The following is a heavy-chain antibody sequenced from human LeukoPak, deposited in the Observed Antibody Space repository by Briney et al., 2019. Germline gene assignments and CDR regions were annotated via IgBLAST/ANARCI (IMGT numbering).Heavy chain of an antibody. D-gene: IGHD1-26*01. CDR1: GFTFSTYW. Sequence: GGSLRLSCAASGFTFSTYWMSWARQAPGKGLEWVANINQDGSEKYYVDSVKGRFTISRDNAKNSLYLQMNSLRAEDTAVYYCARDRWELGFDYWGQGTLVTVSS. J-gene: IGHJ4*02. CDR2: INQDGSEK. V-gene: IGHV3-7*01. CDR3: ARDRWELGFDY.